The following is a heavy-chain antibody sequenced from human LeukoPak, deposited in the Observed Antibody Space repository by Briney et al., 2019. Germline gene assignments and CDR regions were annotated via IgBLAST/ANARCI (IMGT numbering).Heavy chain of an antibody. J-gene: IGHJ4*02. CDR3: ARVSRYSSGWYMSY. D-gene: IGHD6-19*01. V-gene: IGHV4-4*07. Sequence: SETLSLTCTVSGGSISSYYWSWIRQPAGKGLEWIGRIYTSGSTNYNPSLKSRVTISVDTSKNQFSLKLSSVTAADTAVYYCARVSRYSSGWYMSYWGQGTLVTVSS. CDR1: GGSISSYY. CDR2: IYTSGST.